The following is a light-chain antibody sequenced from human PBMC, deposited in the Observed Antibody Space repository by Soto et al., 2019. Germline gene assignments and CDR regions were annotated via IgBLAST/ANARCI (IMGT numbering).Light chain of an antibody. J-gene: IGLJ3*02. CDR2: END. Sequence: QSVLTQPPSVSAAPGQTVTISCSGSSSNIGNNYVSWYQHLPGTAPRLLIFENDKRPSGIPDRFSGSKSGTSATLAITGLQTGDEADYYCGTRDIRLYINWVFGGGTQLTVL. CDR1: SSNIGNNY. V-gene: IGLV1-51*02. CDR3: GTRDIRLYINWV.